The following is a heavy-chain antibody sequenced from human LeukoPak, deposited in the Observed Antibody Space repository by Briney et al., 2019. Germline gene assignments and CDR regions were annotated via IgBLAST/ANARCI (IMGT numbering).Heavy chain of an antibody. CDR3: AKAPTFYGSGSYYLDY. Sequence: GGSLRLSCAASGFTFSSYATSWVRQAPGKGLEWVSAISGSGGSTYYADSVKGRFTISRDNSKNTLYLQMNSLRAEDTAVYYCAKAPTFYGSGSYYLDYWGQGTLVTVSS. D-gene: IGHD3-10*01. J-gene: IGHJ4*02. CDR1: GFTFSSYA. CDR2: ISGSGGST. V-gene: IGHV3-23*01.